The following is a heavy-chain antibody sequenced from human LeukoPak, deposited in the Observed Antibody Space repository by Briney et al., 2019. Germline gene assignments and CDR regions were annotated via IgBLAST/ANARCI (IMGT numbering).Heavy chain of an antibody. Sequence: ASVKVSCKASGYTFTSYYMHWVRQAPGQGLEWMGIINPSGGSTSYAQKFQGRVTMTRDTSTSTVYMELSSLRSEDTAVYYCARDFHGTNIVARQDRDYWGQGTLVTVSS. J-gene: IGHJ4*02. D-gene: IGHD5-12*01. CDR3: ARDFHGTNIVARQDRDY. V-gene: IGHV1-46*01. CDR2: INPSGGST. CDR1: GYTFTSYY.